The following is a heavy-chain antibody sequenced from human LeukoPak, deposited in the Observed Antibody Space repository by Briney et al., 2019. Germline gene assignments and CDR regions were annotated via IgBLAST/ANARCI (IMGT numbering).Heavy chain of an antibody. CDR2: IYYSGTT. CDR1: GGFGISHY. V-gene: IGHV4-59*02. CDR3: ARGIIGTIWFDP. Sequence: PTETLSLTCTVSGGFGISHYWSWIRQPPGKGLEWIGYIYYSGTTNRNPSLKSRVTMSVDTSKKQFSLKLNSVTAADTAVYYCARGIIGTIWFDPWGQGTLDTISS. J-gene: IGHJ5*02. D-gene: IGHD1-7*01.